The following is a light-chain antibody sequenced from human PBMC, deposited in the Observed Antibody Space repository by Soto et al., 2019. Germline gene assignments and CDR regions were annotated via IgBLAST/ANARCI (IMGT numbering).Light chain of an antibody. CDR3: QQRGNWPPTWT. J-gene: IGKJ1*01. V-gene: IGKV3D-20*02. CDR2: AAS. CDR1: QSVGSSF. Sequence: EFVLTQSPATLSLSPGERATLSCRASQSVGSSFLAWYQQKPGQAPRLLLYAASIRASGIPDRFSGSGSGTDFTLTINGLEPEDSAVYYCQQRGNWPPTWTFGQGTKVDIK.